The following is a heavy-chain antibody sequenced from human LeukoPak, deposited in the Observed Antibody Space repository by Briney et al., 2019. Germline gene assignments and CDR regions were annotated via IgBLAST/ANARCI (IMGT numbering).Heavy chain of an antibody. V-gene: IGHV3-7*05. CDR1: GFTFNSHW. CDR3: ARHSSWSFDY. CDR2: INQDESKK. J-gene: IGHJ4*02. Sequence: GGSLRLSCAASGFTFNSHWMTWVRQAPGKGLEWVANINQDESKKYYVDSVKGRFTISRDNAKNSLYLQMNSLGAEDTAVYYCARHSSWSFDYWGQGTLVTVSS. D-gene: IGHD6-13*01.